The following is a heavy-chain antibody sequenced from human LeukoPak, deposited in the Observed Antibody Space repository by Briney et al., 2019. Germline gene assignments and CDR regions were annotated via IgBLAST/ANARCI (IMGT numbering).Heavy chain of an antibody. J-gene: IGHJ4*02. Sequence: GESLKISCKGSGYSFTNYWIGWVRQMPEKGLEWMGIIYPGDSDTRYSPSFQGQVTISADKSISTACLQWSSLKASDTAMYYCARRRMLDGHHFDYWGQGTLVTVSS. CDR1: GYSFTNYW. CDR2: IYPGDSDT. V-gene: IGHV5-51*01. CDR3: ARRRMLDGHHFDY. D-gene: IGHD2-8*01.